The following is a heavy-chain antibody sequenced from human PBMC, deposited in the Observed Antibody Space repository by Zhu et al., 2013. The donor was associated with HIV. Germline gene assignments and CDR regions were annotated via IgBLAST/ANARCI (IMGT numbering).Heavy chain of an antibody. CDR1: GYTFTSYD. V-gene: IGHV1-8*01. CDR2: MNPNSGNT. Sequence: QVQLVQSGAEVKKPGSSVKVSCKASGYTFTSYDINWVRQATGQGLEWMGWMNPNSGNTGYAQKFQGRVTMTRNTSISTAYMELSSLRSEDTAVYYCARSMIVVVKREPNAFDIWGQGTMVTVSS. CDR3: ARSMIVVVKREPNAFDI. D-gene: IGHD3-22*01. J-gene: IGHJ3*02.